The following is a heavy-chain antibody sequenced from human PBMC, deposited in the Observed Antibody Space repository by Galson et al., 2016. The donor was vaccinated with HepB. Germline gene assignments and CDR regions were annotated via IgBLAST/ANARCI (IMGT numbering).Heavy chain of an antibody. J-gene: IGHJ4*02. CDR3: TTDRGNDWKFGLAVD. V-gene: IGHV3-15*01. CDR2: IKRTTDGGTT. D-gene: IGHD1-1*01. Sequence: SLRLSCAAPGFTFSNAWMTWVRQAPGKGLEWVGRIKRTTDGGTTDYAAPVEGRFTISRDDSRKTLYLRMNSLKTEDTAIYYCTTDRGNDWKFGLAVDWGQGTQVTVSS. CDR1: GFTFSNAW.